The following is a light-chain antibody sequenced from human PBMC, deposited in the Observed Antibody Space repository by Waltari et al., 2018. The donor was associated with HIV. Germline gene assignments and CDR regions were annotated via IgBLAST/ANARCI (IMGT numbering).Light chain of an antibody. CDR3: QQSYSPPPIT. CDR2: AAS. V-gene: IGKV1-39*01. CDR1: QSISRY. J-gene: IGKJ5*01. Sequence: TQMTQSPSSLSAPVGARLTITCQASQSISRYFTLYQQKQGKAANRLIYAASSLQSGVPSRFSGSGSGTDVTLTISSLQPEDFATYYCQQSYSPPPITFGQGTRLEIK.